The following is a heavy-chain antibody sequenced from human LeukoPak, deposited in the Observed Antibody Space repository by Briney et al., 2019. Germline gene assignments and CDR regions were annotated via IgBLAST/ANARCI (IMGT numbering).Heavy chain of an antibody. CDR3: ARQESSSIVEMATNWFDP. CDR1: GGSISSSSYY. D-gene: IGHD5-24*01. CDR2: IYYSGST. Sequence: SETLSLTCTVSGGSISSSSYYWGWIRQPPGKGLEWIGSIYYSGSTYYNPSLKSRVTISVGTSKNQFSLKLSSVTAADTAVYYCARQESSSIVEMATNWFDPWGQGTLVTVSS. V-gene: IGHV4-39*01. J-gene: IGHJ5*02.